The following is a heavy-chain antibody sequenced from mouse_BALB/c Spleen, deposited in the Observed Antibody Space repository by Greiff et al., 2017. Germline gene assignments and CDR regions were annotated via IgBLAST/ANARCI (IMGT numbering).Heavy chain of an antibody. CDR2: IDPANGNT. D-gene: IGHD2-3*01. J-gene: IGHJ2*01. CDR1: GFNIKDTY. V-gene: IGHV14-3*02. CDR3: ARDDGYYLDY. Sequence: EVQVVESGAELVKPGASVKLSCTASGFNIKDTYMHWVKQRPEQGLEWIGRIDPANGNTKYDPKFQGKATITADTSSNTAYLQLSSLTSEDTAVYYCARDDGYYLDYWGQGTTLTVSS.